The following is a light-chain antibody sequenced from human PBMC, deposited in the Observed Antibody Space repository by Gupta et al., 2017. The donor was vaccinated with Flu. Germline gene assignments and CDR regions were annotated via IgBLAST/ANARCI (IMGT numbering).Light chain of an antibody. V-gene: IGKV3-11*01. J-gene: IGKJ4*01. CDR1: QSVSSF. CDR3: QQRSNWPPLT. CDR2: DAS. Sequence: EIVLTQSPATLSLSPGERATLSCRASQSVSSFLAWYQQKPGQAPRLLIYDASNRATGIPARFSSSGSGTDFTLTINSLEPEDFAVYYCQQRSNWPPLTFGGGTKVEIK.